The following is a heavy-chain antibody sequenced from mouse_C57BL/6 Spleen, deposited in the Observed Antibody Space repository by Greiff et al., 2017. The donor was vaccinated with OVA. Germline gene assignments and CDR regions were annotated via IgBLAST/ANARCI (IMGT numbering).Heavy chain of an antibody. CDR2: IWGDGST. Sequence: VQLQQSGPGLVAPSQSLSITCTVSGFSLTSYGVSWVRQPPGKGLEWLGVIWGDGSTNYHSALISRLSISKDNYKSQVFLKLNSLHTDDTATYYCASYSNRFAYWGQGTLVTVSA. CDR1: GFSLTSYG. D-gene: IGHD2-5*01. CDR3: ASYSNRFAY. V-gene: IGHV2-3*01. J-gene: IGHJ3*01.